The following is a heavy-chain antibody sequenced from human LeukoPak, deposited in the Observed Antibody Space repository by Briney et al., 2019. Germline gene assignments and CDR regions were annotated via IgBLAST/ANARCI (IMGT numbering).Heavy chain of an antibody. CDR2: ISYIGST. CDR3: ARDLVTVTKGFDI. V-gene: IGHV4-59*11. D-gene: IGHD4-17*01. Sequence: SETLTLTCAVSADSFSSHYWTWIRQPPGKGLEWIGYISYIGSTNYNPSLKSRVTISIDTSKNQFYLKLSSVTAADTAVYYCARDLVTVTKGFDIWGHGTMVSVSS. CDR1: ADSFSSHY. J-gene: IGHJ3*02.